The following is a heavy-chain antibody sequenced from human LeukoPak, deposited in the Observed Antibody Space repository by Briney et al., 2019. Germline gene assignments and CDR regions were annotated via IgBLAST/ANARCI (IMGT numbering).Heavy chain of an antibody. CDR2: TSGSGGST. CDR3: AKESDFWSGFPSGEYNWFDP. D-gene: IGHD3-3*01. J-gene: IGHJ5*02. Sequence: GGSLRLSCAASGFTFSSYAMSWVRQAPGKGLEWVSATSGSGGSTYYADSVKGRFTISRDNSKNTLYLQMNSLRAEDTAVYYCAKESDFWSGFPSGEYNWFDPWGQGTLVTVSS. V-gene: IGHV3-23*01. CDR1: GFTFSSYA.